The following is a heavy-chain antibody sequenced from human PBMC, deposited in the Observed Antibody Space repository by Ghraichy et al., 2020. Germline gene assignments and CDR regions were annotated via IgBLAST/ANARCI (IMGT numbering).Heavy chain of an antibody. CDR3: ARGWGRFDY. CDR1: GFAYNSYW. D-gene: IGHD2-21*02. J-gene: IGHJ4*02. CDR2: IKYDESAE. V-gene: IGHV3-7*01. Sequence: LSLTCAASGFAYNSYWMNWVRQAPGKGLEWVAYIKYDESAEYYVDSVKGRFAITRDNAKNSLFLQMNSLRAEDTAVYYCARGWGRFDYWGQGTLVTVSS.